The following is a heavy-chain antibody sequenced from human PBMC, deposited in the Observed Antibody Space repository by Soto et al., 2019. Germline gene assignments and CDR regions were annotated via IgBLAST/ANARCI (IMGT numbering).Heavy chain of an antibody. CDR1: GYTFTSYG. CDR2: ISAYNGNT. V-gene: IGHV1-18*01. Sequence: ASVKVSCKASGYTFTSYGISWVRRAPGQGLEWIGWISAYNGNTNYAQKLQGGVTMTTDTSTSTAYMELRSLRSDDTAVYYCARDERTIFGVVPDVDAFDIWGQGTMVTVSS. D-gene: IGHD3-3*01. CDR3: ARDERTIFGVVPDVDAFDI. J-gene: IGHJ3*02.